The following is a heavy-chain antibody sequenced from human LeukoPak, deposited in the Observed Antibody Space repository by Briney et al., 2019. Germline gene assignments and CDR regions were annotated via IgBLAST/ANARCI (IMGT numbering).Heavy chain of an antibody. CDR2: MSSSGDST. D-gene: IGHD3-10*01. J-gene: IGHJ5*02. V-gene: IGHV3-23*01. CDR3: AKSPNMVQGARGDWFDP. CDR1: GFTFSSYA. Sequence: GGSLRLSCAASGFTFSSYAVSWVRQAPGKGLEWVSGMSSSGDSTYHADSVKGRFTISRDNSKNTLYLQMNSLRAEDTAVYYCAKSPNMVQGARGDWFDPWGQGILVTVSS.